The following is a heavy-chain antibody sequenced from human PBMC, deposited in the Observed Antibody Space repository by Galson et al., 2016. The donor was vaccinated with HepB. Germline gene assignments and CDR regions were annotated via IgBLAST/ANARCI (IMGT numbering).Heavy chain of an antibody. CDR2: ISGSGQTI. J-gene: IGHJ4*02. CDR1: GFTFRSYA. Sequence: SLRLSCAASGFTFRSYAMNWVRQAPGKGLEWVSYISGSGQTIYYADPVKGRFTISRDNAKNSLYLQMSSLRAEDTAVYYCARVPSLYSNYATAFEYWGQGTPVTVSS. CDR3: ARVPSLYSNYATAFEY. D-gene: IGHD4-11*01. V-gene: IGHV3-48*04.